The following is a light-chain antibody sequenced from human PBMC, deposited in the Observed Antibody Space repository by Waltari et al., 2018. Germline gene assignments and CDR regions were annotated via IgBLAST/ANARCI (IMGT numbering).Light chain of an antibody. J-gene: IGLJ2*01. V-gene: IGLV3-1*01. Sequence: SYDLIQPPSVSVSPGQTVSITCSGARVGDKYTSWYPQKPGQSPVLVIYHDKKRPSGIPERFSGSNSGNTVTLTISGTQTLDEADYYCQTWANYSVFFGGGTKLTVL. CDR1: RVGDKY. CDR2: HDK. CDR3: QTWANYSVF.